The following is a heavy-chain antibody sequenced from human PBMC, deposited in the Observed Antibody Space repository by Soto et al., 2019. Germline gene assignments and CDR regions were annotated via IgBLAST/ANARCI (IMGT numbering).Heavy chain of an antibody. CDR1: GGTFSSYA. D-gene: IGHD2-15*01. V-gene: IGHV1-69*12. CDR3: ARDGTGVVVAATDYYCYGMDV. Sequence: QVQLVQSGAEVKKPGSSVKVSCKASGGTFSSYAISWVRQAPGQGLEWMGGIIPIFGTANYGQKFQGRVTITADESTSTAYMELSSLRSEDTAVYYCARDGTGVVVAATDYYCYGMDVWGQGTTVTVSS. J-gene: IGHJ6*02. CDR2: IIPIFGTA.